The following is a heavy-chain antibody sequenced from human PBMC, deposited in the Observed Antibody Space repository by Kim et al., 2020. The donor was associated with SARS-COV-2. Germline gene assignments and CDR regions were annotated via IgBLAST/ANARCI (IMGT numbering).Heavy chain of an antibody. CDR1: GFTFSSYG. J-gene: IGHJ4*02. V-gene: IGHV3-33*05. CDR2: ISYDGSNK. D-gene: IGHD5-18*01. Sequence: GGSLRLSCAASGFTFSSYGMHWVRQAPGKGLEWVAVISYDGSNKYYADSVKGRFTISRDNSKNTLYLQMNSLRAEDTAVYYCARDGAVDTAMVYWGQGTLVTVSS. CDR3: ARDGAVDTAMVY.